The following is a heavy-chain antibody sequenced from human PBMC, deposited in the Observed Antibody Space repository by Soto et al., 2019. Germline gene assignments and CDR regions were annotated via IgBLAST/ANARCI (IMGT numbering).Heavy chain of an antibody. D-gene: IGHD2-15*01. CDR1: GFTFSSYA. V-gene: IGHV3-23*01. CDR3: AKGGIVVVVAAPYGMDV. J-gene: IGHJ6*02. Sequence: GGSLRLSCAASGFTFSSYAMSWVRQAPGKGLEWVSAISGSGGSTYYADSVKGRFTISRDNSKNTLYLQMNSLRAEDTAVYYCAKGGIVVVVAAPYGMDVWGQGTTVTVSS. CDR2: ISGSGGST.